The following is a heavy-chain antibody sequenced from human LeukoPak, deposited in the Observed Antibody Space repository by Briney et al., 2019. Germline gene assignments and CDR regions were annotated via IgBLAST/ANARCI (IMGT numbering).Heavy chain of an antibody. J-gene: IGHJ4*02. Sequence: GGSLRLSCAASGFTFSSYAMSWVRQAPGKGLEWVSAMSGGGGSTYYADSVKGRFTLSSDSSRNTVYFQLNNLRVEDTAIYYCARASWVSSTDAVRWGQGTLVTVAS. CDR2: MSGGGGST. D-gene: IGHD3-16*01. V-gene: IGHV3-23*01. CDR1: GFTFSSYA. CDR3: ARASWVSSTDAVR.